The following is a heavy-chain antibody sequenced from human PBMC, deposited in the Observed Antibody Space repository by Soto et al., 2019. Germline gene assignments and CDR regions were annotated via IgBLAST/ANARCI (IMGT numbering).Heavy chain of an antibody. Sequence: EVQLVETGGGLIQAGESLRLSCAVSGFTVSSNYMSWVRQAPGKGLEWVSLIYSAGSTYYADSVKGRFTISRDNSKNTLYLQMNSLRAEDTAVYYCARGGGSSPYFYGMDVWGQGTTVTVSS. V-gene: IGHV3-53*02. CDR3: ARGGGSSPYFYGMDV. J-gene: IGHJ6*02. CDR1: GFTVSSNY. CDR2: IYSAGST. D-gene: IGHD3-10*01.